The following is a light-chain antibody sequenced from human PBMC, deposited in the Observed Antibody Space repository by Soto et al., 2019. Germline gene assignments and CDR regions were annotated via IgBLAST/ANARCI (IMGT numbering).Light chain of an antibody. Sequence: QSVLTQPPSASGTPGQTVTISCSGSRSNIGSNTLNWYQQLPGTAPQLLISTSNHRPSGVRDRFSASKSGTSASLAISGLQSDDEADCYCAAWDDSLNVVVFGGGTKLTVL. V-gene: IGLV1-44*01. J-gene: IGLJ2*01. CDR3: AAWDDSLNVVV. CDR2: TSN. CDR1: RSNIGSNT.